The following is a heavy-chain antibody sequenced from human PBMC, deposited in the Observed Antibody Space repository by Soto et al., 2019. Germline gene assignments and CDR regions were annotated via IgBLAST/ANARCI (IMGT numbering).Heavy chain of an antibody. V-gene: IGHV4-4*09. CDR3: ARGRHWFGP. Sequence: QVQLQESGPGLVKPSETLSLTCTVSGISITSSYWTWFRQSPGKGLEWIGQISARGDINYTPPLESRFAISTDTSKNQVSLTLTAVNAADTAVYFCARGRHWFGPWGQGTLVTVAS. CDR2: ISARGDI. J-gene: IGHJ5*02. CDR1: GISITSSY.